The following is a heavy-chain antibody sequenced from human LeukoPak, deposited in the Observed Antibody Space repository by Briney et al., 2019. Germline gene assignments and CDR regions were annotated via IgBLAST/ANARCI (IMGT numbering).Heavy chain of an antibody. CDR3: AKGAYASSDYYYYYMDV. V-gene: IGHV3-43D*03. Sequence: LSGGSLRLSCAASGFTFDDYAMHWVRQAPGKGLEWVSLISWDGSTTYYADSVKGRFTISRDNSKNTLYLQMNSLRAEDTAVYYCAKGAYASSDYYYYYMDVWGKGTTVTVSS. J-gene: IGHJ6*03. CDR1: GFTFDDYA. D-gene: IGHD2-2*01. CDR2: ISWDGSTT.